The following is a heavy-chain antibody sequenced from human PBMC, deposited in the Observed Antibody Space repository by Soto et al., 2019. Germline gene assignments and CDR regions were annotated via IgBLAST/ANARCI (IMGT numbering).Heavy chain of an antibody. CDR3: ARDADTTGHYSHFDL. D-gene: IGHD3-9*01. J-gene: IGHJ4*02. V-gene: IGHV3-33*08. Sequence: QVQLVESGGGVVQPGGSLRLSCAASGFTFSYYGFHWVRQAPGKGLEWVAVMHTGGNEKYYVDSGKGRFTVSRDDSRNMVYLEMRGLRAEDTAVYFCARDADTTGHYSHFDLWGRGALVAVS. CDR2: MHTGGNEK. CDR1: GFTFSYYG.